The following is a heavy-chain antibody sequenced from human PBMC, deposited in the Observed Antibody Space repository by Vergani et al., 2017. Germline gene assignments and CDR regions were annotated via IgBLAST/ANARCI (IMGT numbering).Heavy chain of an antibody. Sequence: QVQLQESGPGLVKPSGTLSLTCAVSGGSISSSNWWSWVRQPPGKGLEWIGEIYHSGSTNDNPSLKRRVTISVDKSKSQFALKLSSLTAADTAVYYCARQKAAAGYYYYYMDVWGKGTTVTVSS. CDR1: GGSISSSNW. CDR2: IYHSGST. J-gene: IGHJ6*03. CDR3: ARQKAAAGYYYYYMDV. V-gene: IGHV4-4*02. D-gene: IGHD6-13*01.